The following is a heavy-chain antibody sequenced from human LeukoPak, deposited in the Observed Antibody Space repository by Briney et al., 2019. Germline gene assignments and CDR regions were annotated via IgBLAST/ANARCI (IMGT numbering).Heavy chain of an antibody. CDR1: GFTVSSNY. D-gene: IGHD5-18*01. Sequence: GGSLRLSCAASGFTVSSNYMSWVRQAPGKGLEWVSVIYSGGSTYYADSVKGRFTISRDNSKNTLYLQMNSLRAEDTAVYYCARATGWGDTASDAFDIWGQGTMVTVSS. CDR3: ARATGWGDTASDAFDI. J-gene: IGHJ3*02. CDR2: IYSGGST. V-gene: IGHV3-53*01.